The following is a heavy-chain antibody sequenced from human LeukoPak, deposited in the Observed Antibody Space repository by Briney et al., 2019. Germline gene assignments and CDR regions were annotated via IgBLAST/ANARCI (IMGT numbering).Heavy chain of an antibody. CDR2: TSGSGSTI. J-gene: IGHJ6*02. V-gene: IGHV3-48*02. CDR1: GFAFSSYS. Sequence: PGGSLRLSCVASGFAFSSYSMNWVRQAPGKGLEWVSYTSGSGSTIYYADSVKGRVTISRDTAKNSLYLRMNSLRDEDTAVYYCARGGNSYYYYGMDVWGQGTTVTVSS. CDR3: ARGGNSYYYYGMDV. D-gene: IGHD3-10*01.